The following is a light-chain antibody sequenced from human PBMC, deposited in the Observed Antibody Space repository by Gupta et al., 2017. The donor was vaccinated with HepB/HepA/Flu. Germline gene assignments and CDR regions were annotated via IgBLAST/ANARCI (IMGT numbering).Light chain of an antibody. J-gene: IGKJ3*01. CDR1: QDINNY. CDR2: DAS. CDR3: QQYDNLPLT. Sequence: DIQMTQSPSSLSASVGDRVIITCQASQDINNYVNWYQQKPGKAPKLLIYDASNLETGVPSRFSGRGSGTDFTFTISSRQPEDIATYYCQQYDNLPLTFGPGTKVDIK. V-gene: IGKV1-33*01.